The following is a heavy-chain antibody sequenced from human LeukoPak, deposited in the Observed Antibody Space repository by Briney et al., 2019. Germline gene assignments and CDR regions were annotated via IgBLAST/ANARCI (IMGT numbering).Heavy chain of an antibody. Sequence: GGSLRLSCAASGFIFSSYWMSWVRQAPGKGLEWVANIKQDGSEKYYVDSVKGRFTISRDNAKNSLYLQMSSLRAEDTAVYCCARIRWDLLIPSDYWGQGTLVTVSS. CDR3: ARIRWDLLIPSDY. CDR2: IKQDGSEK. CDR1: GFIFSSYW. V-gene: IGHV3-7*03. J-gene: IGHJ4*02. D-gene: IGHD1-26*01.